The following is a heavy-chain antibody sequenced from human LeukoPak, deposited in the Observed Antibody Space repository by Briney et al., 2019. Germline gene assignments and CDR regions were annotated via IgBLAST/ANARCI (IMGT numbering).Heavy chain of an antibody. V-gene: IGHV1-2*02. J-gene: IGHJ3*02. CDR1: GYTFTGYY. Sequence: ASVKVSCKASGYTFTGYYIHWVRQAPGQGLEWMGWINPYSGATNYAPKFQGRVTMTRDTSISTAYMELSRLRSDDTAVYYCASGDDSSGYYDAFDIWGQGTMVTVSS. D-gene: IGHD3-22*01. CDR2: INPYSGAT. CDR3: ASGDDSSGYYDAFDI.